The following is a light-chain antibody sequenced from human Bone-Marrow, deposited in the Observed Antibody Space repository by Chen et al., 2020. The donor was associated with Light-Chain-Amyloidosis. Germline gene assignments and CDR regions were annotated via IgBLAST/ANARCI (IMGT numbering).Light chain of an antibody. V-gene: IGLV2-14*01. CDR1: SSDVGGYNY. J-gene: IGLJ3*02. CDR3: SSYTSSSWV. Sequence: QSALTQPASVSGSPGQSITISCTGTSSDVGGYNYVSWYQQHPGKAPKLMIYDVSNRPSGVSTRFSVSKSGNTASLTISGLQAEDEADYYCSSYTSSSWVFGGGTKLTVL. CDR2: DVS.